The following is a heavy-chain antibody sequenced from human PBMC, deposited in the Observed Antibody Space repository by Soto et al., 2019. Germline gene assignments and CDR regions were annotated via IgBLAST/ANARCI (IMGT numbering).Heavy chain of an antibody. J-gene: IGHJ4*02. D-gene: IGHD2-15*01. Sequence: TSETLSLTCTVSGGSINIGSYYWGWIRQYSGKGLEWIGHIHYNGDAYYNPSLKSRLTISVDTSKNQFSLKVNSVNAADTAVYYCARLDKGGLLQDAGYFDTWGQGALVTVSS. CDR2: IHYNGDA. CDR3: ARLDKGGLLQDAGYFDT. CDR1: GGSINIGSYY. V-gene: IGHV4-31*03.